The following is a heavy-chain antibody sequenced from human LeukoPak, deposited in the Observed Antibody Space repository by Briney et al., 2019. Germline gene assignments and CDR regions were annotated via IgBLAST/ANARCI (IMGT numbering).Heavy chain of an antibody. CDR1: GGSISSYC. J-gene: IGHJ4*02. Sequence: PSEALSLTCTGSGGSISSYCWSWIRQPPGKGLEWIGYIYYSGSTNYNPSLKSRVTISVDTSKNQFSLKLSSVTAADTAVYYCARLCTRGRGPDYWGQGALVTVSS. V-gene: IGHV4-59*08. CDR3: ARLCTRGRGPDY. D-gene: IGHD3-16*01. CDR2: IYYSGST.